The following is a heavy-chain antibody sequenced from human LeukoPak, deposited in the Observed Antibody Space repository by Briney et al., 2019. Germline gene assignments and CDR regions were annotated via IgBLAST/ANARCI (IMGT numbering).Heavy chain of an antibody. D-gene: IGHD2-21*01. CDR2: IYTSGTT. Sequence: NASQTLSLTCTVSGGSISSGSYYWSWIWQPAGKGLEWIGRIYTSGTTNYNPSLKSRVTISVDTSKKEFSLKLTSLTAADTAVYYCARGYDCGGDCYSRWYFDLWGRGTLVTVSS. V-gene: IGHV4-61*02. CDR1: GGSISSGSYY. CDR3: ARGYDCGGDCYSRWYFDL. J-gene: IGHJ2*01.